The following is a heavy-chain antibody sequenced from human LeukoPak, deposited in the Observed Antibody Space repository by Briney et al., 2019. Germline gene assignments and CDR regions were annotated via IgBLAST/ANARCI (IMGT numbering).Heavy chain of an antibody. Sequence: GGSLRLSCAASGFTFSSYSMNWVRQAPGKGLEWVSSISSSSSYIYYADSVKGRFTISRDNAKSSLYLQMNSLRAEDTAVYYCARDRERGAFDIWGQGTMVTVSS. CDR3: ARDRERGAFDI. J-gene: IGHJ3*02. V-gene: IGHV3-21*01. CDR2: ISSSSSYI. CDR1: GFTFSSYS.